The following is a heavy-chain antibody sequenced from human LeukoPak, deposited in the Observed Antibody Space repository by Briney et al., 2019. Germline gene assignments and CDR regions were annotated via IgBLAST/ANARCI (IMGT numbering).Heavy chain of an antibody. Sequence: GGSLRLSCAASGFTFSSYSMNWVRQAPGKGLEWVSSISSSSSYIYYADSVKGRFTISRDNAKNSLYLQMNSLRAEDTAVYYCARGKYYDYVWGSYSLGYFDYWGQGTLVTVSS. CDR1: GFTFSSYS. CDR2: ISSSSSYI. J-gene: IGHJ4*02. D-gene: IGHD3-16*01. CDR3: ARGKYYDYVWGSYSLGYFDY. V-gene: IGHV3-21*01.